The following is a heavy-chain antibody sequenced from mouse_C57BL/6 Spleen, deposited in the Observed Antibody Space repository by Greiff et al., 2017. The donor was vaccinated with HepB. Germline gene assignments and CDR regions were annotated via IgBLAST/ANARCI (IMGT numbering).Heavy chain of an antibody. CDR3: ARVRVGRGDWYFDV. Sequence: EVQLQESGPGLVKPSQSLSLTCSVTGYSITSGYYWNWIRQFPGNKLEWMGYISYDGSNNYNPSLKNRISITRDTSKNQFFLKLNSVTTEDTATYYCARVRVGRGDWYFDVWGTGTTVTVSS. CDR1: GYSITSGYY. V-gene: IGHV3-6*01. J-gene: IGHJ1*03. CDR2: ISYDGSN. D-gene: IGHD4-1*01.